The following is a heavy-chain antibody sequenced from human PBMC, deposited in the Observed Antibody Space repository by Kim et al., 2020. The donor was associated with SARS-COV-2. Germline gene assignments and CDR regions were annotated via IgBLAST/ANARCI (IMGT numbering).Heavy chain of an antibody. CDR3: ARFRGYCSGGSCAGDPNYFDY. J-gene: IGHJ4*02. V-gene: IGHV1-69*13. Sequence: SVKVSCKASGGTFSSYAISWVRQAPGQGLEWMGGIIPIFGTANYAQKFQGRVTITADESTSTAYMELSSLRSEDTAVYYCARFRGYCSGGSCAGDPNYFDYWGQGTLVTVSS. CDR1: GGTFSSYA. CDR2: IIPIFGTA. D-gene: IGHD2-15*01.